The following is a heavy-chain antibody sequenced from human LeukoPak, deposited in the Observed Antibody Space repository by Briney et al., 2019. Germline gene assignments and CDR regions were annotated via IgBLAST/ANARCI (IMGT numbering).Heavy chain of an antibody. V-gene: IGHV3-64*01. Sequence: GGSLRLSCAASGFTFSSYAMHWVRQAPGKGLEYVSAISSNGCSTYYANSVKGRFTISRDNSKNTLYLQMGSLRAEDMAVYYCARDPAWYYDSSGYLAYWGQGTLVTVSS. CDR2: ISSNGCST. CDR3: ARDPAWYYDSSGYLAY. D-gene: IGHD3-22*01. J-gene: IGHJ4*02. CDR1: GFTFSSYA.